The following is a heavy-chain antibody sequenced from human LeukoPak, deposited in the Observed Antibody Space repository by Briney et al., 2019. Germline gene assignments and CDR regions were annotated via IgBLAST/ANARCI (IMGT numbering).Heavy chain of an antibody. CDR3: ARTGYCSGGSCSHPSYYYYYGMDV. Sequence: EASVKVSCKASGYTFTSYDINWVRQATGQGLEWMGWMNPNSGNTGYAQKFQGRVTMTRNTSISTAYMELSSLRSEDTAVYYCARTGYCSGGSCSHPSYYYYYGMDVWGQGTTVTVSS. V-gene: IGHV1-8*01. J-gene: IGHJ6*02. CDR1: GYTFTSYD. D-gene: IGHD2-15*01. CDR2: MNPNSGNT.